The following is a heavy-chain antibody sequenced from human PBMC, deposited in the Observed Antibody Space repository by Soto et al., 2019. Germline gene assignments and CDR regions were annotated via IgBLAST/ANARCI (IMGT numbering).Heavy chain of an antibody. Sequence: GGSLRLSCAVSGFTFSTYPMHWVRQAPGKGLEWVTVISYDGTNKYYADSVKGRFTISRDNSKNTLYLQMNSLRAEDTAVYYCARDPRHYDSSGYYFDYWGQGTLVTVSS. CDR1: GFTFSTYP. CDR2: ISYDGTNK. CDR3: ARDPRHYDSSGYYFDY. J-gene: IGHJ4*02. V-gene: IGHV3-30-3*01. D-gene: IGHD3-22*01.